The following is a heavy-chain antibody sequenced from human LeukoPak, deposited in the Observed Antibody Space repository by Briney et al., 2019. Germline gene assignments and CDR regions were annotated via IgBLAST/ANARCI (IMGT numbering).Heavy chain of an antibody. J-gene: IGHJ4*02. D-gene: IGHD3-10*01. CDR1: GGSSSGYY. CDR2: INHSGST. V-gene: IGHV4-34*01. CDR3: ARRLPYGSGSYGY. Sequence: PSDTVSLTCAVYGGSSSGYYWSWVRQPPGKGLEWIGEINHSGSTNYNPTLKSRVTMSVDTSKNQFSLKLSSVTAADTAVYYCARRLPYGSGSYGYWGRGTLVTVSS.